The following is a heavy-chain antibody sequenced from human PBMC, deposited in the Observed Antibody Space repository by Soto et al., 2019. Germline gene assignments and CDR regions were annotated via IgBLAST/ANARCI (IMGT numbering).Heavy chain of an antibody. V-gene: IGHV4-59*01. D-gene: IGHD3-10*02. J-gene: IGHJ4*02. CDR1: GGSISSYY. Sequence: PSETLSLSCTVSGGSISSYYWSWIRQPPGKGLEWIGYIYYSGSTNYNPSLKSRVTISVDTSKNQFSLKLSSVTAADTAVYYCARDMFGELVFDYWGQGTLVT. CDR2: IYYSGST. CDR3: ARDMFGELVFDY.